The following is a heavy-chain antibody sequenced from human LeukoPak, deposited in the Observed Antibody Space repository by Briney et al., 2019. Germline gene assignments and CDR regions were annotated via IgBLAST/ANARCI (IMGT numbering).Heavy chain of an antibody. CDR3: AREVSEGFDF. J-gene: IGHJ4*02. CDR2: FGTRSTSV. CDR1: GFTFSGYS. D-gene: IGHD3-22*01. Sequence: GGSLRLSCTASGFTFSGYSMNRIRQAPGKGLEWVSSFGTRSTSVYHAGSVKGRFAISRDNAKNSLYLQMNSLRAEDTALYYCAREVSEGFDFWGQGTLVTVSS. V-gene: IGHV3-21*01.